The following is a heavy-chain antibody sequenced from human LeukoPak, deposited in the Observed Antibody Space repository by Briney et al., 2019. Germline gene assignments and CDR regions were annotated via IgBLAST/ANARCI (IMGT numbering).Heavy chain of an antibody. CDR1: GFTFSNYW. D-gene: IGHD6-6*01. CDR3: ARDYSRSSYYYYGLDV. V-gene: IGHV3-74*03. CDR2: INGDGSST. Sequence: PGGSLRLSCAASGFTFSNYWMHWVRQAPGKGLVWVSRINGDGSSTTYADSVKGRFTISRDNAKNTLYLQMNSLRGEDTAVYYCARDYSRSSYYYYGLDVWGQGTTVTVSS. J-gene: IGHJ6*02.